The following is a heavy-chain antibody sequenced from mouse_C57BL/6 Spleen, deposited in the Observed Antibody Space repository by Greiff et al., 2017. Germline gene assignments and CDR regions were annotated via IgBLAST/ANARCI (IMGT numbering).Heavy chain of an antibody. Sequence: EVQLEESGAGLVRPGASLKLSCTASGFTFSGYAMSWVRQTPEQRLEWVATISHGGGYTYYTEKFKGRSTISRDNAKNNLYLQMSRLKSEDTAVYYCARDGCDYVAYWGQGTLVTVSA. V-gene: IGHV5-4*01. CDR1: GFTFSGYA. CDR2: ISHGGGYT. D-gene: IGHD2-13*01. CDR3: ARDGCDYVAY. J-gene: IGHJ3*01.